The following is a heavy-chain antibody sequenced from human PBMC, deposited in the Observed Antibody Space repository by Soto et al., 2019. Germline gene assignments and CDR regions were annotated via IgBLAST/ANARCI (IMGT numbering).Heavy chain of an antibody. Sequence: PGGSLRLSCAASGFTFSSYGMHWVRQAPGKGLEWVAVISYDGSNKYYADSVKGRFTISRDNSKNTLYLQMNSLRAEDTAVYYCAKDGEGTDYGDYFSGVYYYYMDVWGKGTTVTVSS. CDR2: ISYDGSNK. V-gene: IGHV3-30*18. J-gene: IGHJ6*03. D-gene: IGHD4-17*01. CDR3: AKDGEGTDYGDYFSGVYYYYMDV. CDR1: GFTFSSYG.